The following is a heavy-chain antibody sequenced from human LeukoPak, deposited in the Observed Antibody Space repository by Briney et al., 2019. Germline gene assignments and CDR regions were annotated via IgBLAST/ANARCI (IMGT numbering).Heavy chain of an antibody. CDR1: DYSISSSNW. Sequence: PSDTLSLTCAVSDYSISSSNWWGWIRQPPGRGLEWIGSIHYIGSTSYNPSLKSRVTMSEDTSKNQFSLKLTSVTALDTAVYYCAKCDSSGYYFDFWGQGSLVTVSS. V-gene: IGHV4-28*06. J-gene: IGHJ4*02. D-gene: IGHD6-19*01. CDR2: IHYIGST. CDR3: AKCDSSGYYFDF.